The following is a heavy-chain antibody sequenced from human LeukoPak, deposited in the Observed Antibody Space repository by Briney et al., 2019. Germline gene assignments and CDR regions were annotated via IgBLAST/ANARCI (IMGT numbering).Heavy chain of an antibody. V-gene: IGHV4-59*01. D-gene: IGHD4-17*01. CDR3: ARSTTVTTDFHY. CDR2: IYYSGST. CDR1: GGSISSYY. Sequence: SETLSLTCTVSGGSISSYYWSWIRQPPVKGLEWIGYIYYSGSTNYNPSLKSRVTISVDTSKNQFSLKLSSVTAADTAVYYCARSTTVTTDFHYWGQGTLVTVSS. J-gene: IGHJ4*02.